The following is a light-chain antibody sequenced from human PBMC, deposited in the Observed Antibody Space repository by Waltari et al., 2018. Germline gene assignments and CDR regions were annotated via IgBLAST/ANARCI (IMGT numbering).Light chain of an antibody. Sequence: EIVLTQSPATLSLSPGERATLSCRASQSVSSYLAWYQQKPGQAPRLLIYDASNRATGIPARFSGSGSGTDFTLTISSLEPEDFAVYYCQKYNSAPVTFGPGTKVDIK. J-gene: IGKJ3*01. V-gene: IGKV3-11*01. CDR1: QSVSSY. CDR2: DAS. CDR3: QKYNSAPVT.